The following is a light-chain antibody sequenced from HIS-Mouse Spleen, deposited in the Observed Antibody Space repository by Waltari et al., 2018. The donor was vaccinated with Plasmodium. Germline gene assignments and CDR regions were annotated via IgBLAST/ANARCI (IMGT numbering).Light chain of an antibody. CDR1: QSVSSY. CDR2: GAS. J-gene: IGKJ4*01. V-gene: IGKV3D-20*02. Sequence: EIVLTQSPGTLSLSPGERATLSCRASQSVSSYLAWYQQKPGQAPRLLIYGASSRATGIPDRFSGSGSGTDFTLTISRLEPEDFAVYYCQQRSNWPPLTFGGGTKVEIK. CDR3: QQRSNWPPLT.